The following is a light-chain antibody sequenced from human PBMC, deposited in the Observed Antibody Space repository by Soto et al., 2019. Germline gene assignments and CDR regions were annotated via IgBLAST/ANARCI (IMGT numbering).Light chain of an antibody. CDR2: EAS. Sequence: EVVLTQSPASLSLYPGEGATISCRSSQSVSTYLAWYQQKPGQAPRLLIFEASRRATGIPARFSGSGSGTDFTLTISSLEPEDFAVYYCQQRGDWPPITFGQGTRLEIK. V-gene: IGKV3-11*01. CDR3: QQRGDWPPIT. CDR1: QSVSTY. J-gene: IGKJ5*01.